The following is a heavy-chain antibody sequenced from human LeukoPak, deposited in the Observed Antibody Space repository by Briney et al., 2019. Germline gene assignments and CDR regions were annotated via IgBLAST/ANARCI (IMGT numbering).Heavy chain of an antibody. CDR3: ARHLTGSSVCIEY. V-gene: IGHV4-30-2*01. J-gene: IGHJ4*02. CDR1: GGSISSGGYS. D-gene: IGHD2-8*02. Sequence: SETLSLTCAVSGGSISSGGYSWSWIRQPPGKGLEWIGYIYHSGSTYYDPSLKSRVTISVDRSKNQFSLKLSSVTAADTAVYYCARHLTGSSVCIEYWGQGTLVTVSS. CDR2: IYHSGST.